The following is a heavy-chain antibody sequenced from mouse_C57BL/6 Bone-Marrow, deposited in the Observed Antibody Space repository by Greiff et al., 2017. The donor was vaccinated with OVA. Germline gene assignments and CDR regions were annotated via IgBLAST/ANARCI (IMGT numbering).Heavy chain of an antibody. CDR1: GYTFTEYT. Sequence: VKLMESGAELVKPGASVKLSCKASGYTFTEYTIHWVKQRSGQGLEWIGWFYPGSGSIKYNEKFKDKATLTADKSSSTVYMELSRLTSEDSAVYFCAIHERWLLEFAYWGQGTLVTVSA. V-gene: IGHV1-62-2*01. CDR2: FYPGSGSI. CDR3: AIHERWLLEFAY. D-gene: IGHD2-3*01. J-gene: IGHJ3*01.